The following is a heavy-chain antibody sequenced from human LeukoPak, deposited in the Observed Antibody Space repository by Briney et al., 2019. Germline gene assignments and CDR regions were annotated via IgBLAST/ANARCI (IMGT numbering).Heavy chain of an antibody. CDR2: TDYSGST. CDR3: AGGYSYGRQYFQH. D-gene: IGHD5-18*01. Sequence: SETLSLTCTVSGVSIRSYYWSWIRQPPGKGLEWIGYTDYSGSTNYNPSLKSRVTISLDTSKNHFSLKLSSVSAADTAVYYCAGGYSYGRQYFQHWGQGTLVTVSS. CDR1: GVSIRSYY. J-gene: IGHJ1*01. V-gene: IGHV4-59*01.